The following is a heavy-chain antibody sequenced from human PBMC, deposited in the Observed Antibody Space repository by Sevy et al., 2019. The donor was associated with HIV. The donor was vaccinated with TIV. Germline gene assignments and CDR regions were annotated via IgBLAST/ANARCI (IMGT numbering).Heavy chain of an antibody. CDR2: IKSKTDGGTT. J-gene: IGHJ4*02. V-gene: IGHV3-15*01. CDR3: TSHRVDTATVNPDY. D-gene: IGHD5-18*01. Sequence: GGSLRLSCAASGFTFSNAWMSWVRQAPGKGLEWVGRIKSKTDGGTTDYAAPVKGRFTISRDDSKNTLYLQMNSLKTEDTAVYYCTSHRVDTATVNPDYWGQGTLVTVST. CDR1: GFTFSNAW.